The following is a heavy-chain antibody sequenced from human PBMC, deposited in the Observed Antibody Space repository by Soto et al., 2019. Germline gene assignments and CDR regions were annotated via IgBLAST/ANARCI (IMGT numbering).Heavy chain of an antibody. J-gene: IGHJ4*02. V-gene: IGHV3-33*01. CDR2: IWYDGSNK. Sequence: PGGSLRLSCAASGFTFSSYGMHWVRQAPGKGLEWVAVIWYDGSNKYYADSVRGRFTISRDNSKNTLYLQMNSLRAEDTAVYYCARDSYYYDSSGYLCYWGQGTLVTVSS. CDR1: GFTFSSYG. D-gene: IGHD3-22*01. CDR3: ARDSYYYDSSGYLCY.